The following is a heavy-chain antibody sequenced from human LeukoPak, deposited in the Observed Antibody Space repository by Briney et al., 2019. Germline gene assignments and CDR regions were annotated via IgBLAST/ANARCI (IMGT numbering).Heavy chain of an antibody. D-gene: IGHD3-22*01. CDR1: AYSFTGYY. CDR3: ASGDYDSSGRTFDI. J-gene: IGHJ3*02. V-gene: IGHV1-2*02. Sequence: ASVKVSCNTSAYSFTGYYMNWVRRALGQRLQWMRWINPNSGGTNYAQKFQGRVTMTRDTSISKAYMVLSRLRSDDTAVYYGASGDYDSSGRTFDIWGQGTMVTVSS. CDR2: INPNSGGT.